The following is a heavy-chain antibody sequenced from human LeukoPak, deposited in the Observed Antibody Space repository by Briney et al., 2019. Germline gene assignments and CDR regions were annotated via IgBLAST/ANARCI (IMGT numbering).Heavy chain of an antibody. V-gene: IGHV4-39*01. D-gene: IGHD4-17*01. Sequence: PSETLSLTCTVSGGSISSTSYYWGWIRQPPGKGLEWIGSIYYSGTTYYKASLQSRLTISVDTSKNAFSLRLSSVTAADTAVYYCATPAGPYGDYDYWGQGTLVTVSS. CDR1: GGSISSTSYY. CDR2: IYYSGTT. CDR3: ATPAGPYGDYDY. J-gene: IGHJ4*02.